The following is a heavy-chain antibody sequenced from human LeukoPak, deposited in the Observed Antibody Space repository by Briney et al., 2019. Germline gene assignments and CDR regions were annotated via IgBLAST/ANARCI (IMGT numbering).Heavy chain of an antibody. CDR2: IKQDGSET. CDR1: GFTFSSYW. D-gene: IGHD6-13*01. Sequence: GGSLRLSCAASGFTFSSYWMSWVRQAPGKGLEWVANIKQDGSETYYVDSVKGRFTISRDNAKNSLYLQMNSLRAEDTAVYYCARDTGAAAATWNEYFQHWGQGTLVTVSS. CDR3: ARDTGAAAATWNEYFQH. J-gene: IGHJ1*01. V-gene: IGHV3-7*01.